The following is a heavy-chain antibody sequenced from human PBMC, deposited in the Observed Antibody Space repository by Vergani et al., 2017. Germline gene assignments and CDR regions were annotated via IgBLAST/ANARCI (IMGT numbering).Heavy chain of an antibody. CDR1: GFTFSSYS. Sequence: VQLVESGGGVVQPGRSLRLSCAASGFTFSSYSMNWVRQAPGKGLELVSSISSSSSYIYYADSVKGRFTIARDNAKNSLYLQMNSLRAEDTAVYYCAREVTTVLTDPCYWFDPWGQGSLVTVSS. D-gene: IGHD4-17*01. CDR2: ISSSSSYI. V-gene: IGHV3-21*01. J-gene: IGHJ5*02. CDR3: AREVTTVLTDPCYWFDP.